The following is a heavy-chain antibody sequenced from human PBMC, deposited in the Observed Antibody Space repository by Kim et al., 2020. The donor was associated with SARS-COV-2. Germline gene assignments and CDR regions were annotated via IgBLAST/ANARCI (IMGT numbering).Heavy chain of an antibody. CDR2: ISYDGSNK. J-gene: IGHJ4*02. V-gene: IGHV3-30*18. Sequence: GGSLRLSCAASGFTFSSYGMHWVRQAPGKGLEWVAVISYDGSNKYYADSVKGRFTISRDNSKNTLYLQMNSLRAEDTAVYYCAKEVPKYSSSWEGYYFDYWGQGTLVTVSS. D-gene: IGHD6-13*01. CDR1: GFTFSSYG. CDR3: AKEVPKYSSSWEGYYFDY.